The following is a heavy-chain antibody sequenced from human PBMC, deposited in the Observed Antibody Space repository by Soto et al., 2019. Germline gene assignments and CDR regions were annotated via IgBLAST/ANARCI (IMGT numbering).Heavy chain of an antibody. CDR3: AGDDDRRNFNWFDS. V-gene: IGHV6-1*01. D-gene: IGHD3-9*01. Sequence: KQSQTLSLTCAISGDSVSSNTAAWNWIRQSPSRGLEWLARTYYRSKWYNDYAVSVKSRITIDPDTSKNQFSLHLNSVTPEDTAVYYCAGDDDRRNFNWFDSWGQGTLVTVSS. CDR1: GDSVSSNTAA. CDR2: TYYRSKWYN. J-gene: IGHJ5*01.